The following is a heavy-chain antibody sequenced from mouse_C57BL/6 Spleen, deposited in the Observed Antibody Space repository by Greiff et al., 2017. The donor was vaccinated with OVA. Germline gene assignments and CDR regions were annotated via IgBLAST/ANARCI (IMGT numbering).Heavy chain of an antibody. CDR3: AREGYSSYWYFDV. J-gene: IGHJ1*03. Sequence: EVMLVESEGGLVQPGSSMKLSCTASGFTFSDYYMAWVRQVPEKGLEWVANINYDGSSTYYLDSLKSRFIISRDNAKNILYLQMSSLKSEDTATYYCAREGYSSYWYFDVWGTGTTVTVSS. CDR1: GFTFSDYY. CDR2: INYDGSST. D-gene: IGHD2-3*01. V-gene: IGHV5-16*01.